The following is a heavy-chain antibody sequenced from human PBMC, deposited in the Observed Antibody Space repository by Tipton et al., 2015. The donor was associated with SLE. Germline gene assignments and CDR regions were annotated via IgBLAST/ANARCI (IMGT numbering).Heavy chain of an antibody. J-gene: IGHJ3*02. CDR1: GGSISPYY. V-gene: IGHV4-59*01. Sequence: TLSLTCTVSGGSISPYYWSWIRQSPGKGLEWIGYIHESGSTHYHPSLRGRVTISLDASKNQFSLELISVTAADTAVYYCARRHFDTSGYYRGAFDIWGQGKLVTVPS. D-gene: IGHD3-22*01. CDR3: ARRHFDTSGYYRGAFDI. CDR2: IHESGST.